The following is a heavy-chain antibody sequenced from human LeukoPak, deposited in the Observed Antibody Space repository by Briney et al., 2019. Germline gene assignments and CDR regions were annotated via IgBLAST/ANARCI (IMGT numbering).Heavy chain of an antibody. J-gene: IGHJ3*01. V-gene: IGHV3-7*05. Sequence: GGSLRLSCAASGFIFSTYWMSWDRLAPGKGLEWVANINQDGSETFYVDSVKGRFTISRDNGKNSMFVQMDSPRAEDTAVYYCVRGFDGYFGFDLWGQGTMVTVSS. CDR2: INQDGSET. D-gene: IGHD5-24*01. CDR1: GFIFSTYW. CDR3: VRGFDGYFGFDL.